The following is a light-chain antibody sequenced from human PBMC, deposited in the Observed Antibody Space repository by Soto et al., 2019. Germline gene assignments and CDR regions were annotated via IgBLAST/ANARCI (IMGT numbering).Light chain of an antibody. CDR3: SSYAGINNLGV. Sequence: QSVLTQPPSASGSPGQSVTISCTGTSSDVGGYKYVSWYQQHPGKAPKLMIFEVNKRPSGVPDRFAGSKSGNTASLNVSGLQAEDEADYYGSSYAGINNLGVFGTGTKLTVL. J-gene: IGLJ1*01. V-gene: IGLV2-8*01. CDR1: SSDVGGYKY. CDR2: EVN.